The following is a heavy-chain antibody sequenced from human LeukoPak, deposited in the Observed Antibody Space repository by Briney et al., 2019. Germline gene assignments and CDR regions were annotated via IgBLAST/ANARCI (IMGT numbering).Heavy chain of an antibody. J-gene: IGHJ4*02. Sequence: SETLSLTCTVSGVSISSSSYYWGWIRQPPGKGLEWFGSIYYSGSTFDNPSRKSRVTISVDTSKNQFSLKLSSVTAADTAVYYCARQNYDFWSGYYTVPYNWGQGKLVTVSS. D-gene: IGHD3-3*01. CDR3: ARQNYDFWSGYYTVPYN. CDR2: IYYSGST. V-gene: IGHV4-39*01. CDR1: GVSISSSSYY.